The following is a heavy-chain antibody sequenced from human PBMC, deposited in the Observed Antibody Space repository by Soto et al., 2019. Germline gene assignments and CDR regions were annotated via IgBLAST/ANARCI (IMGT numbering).Heavy chain of an antibody. CDR2: ISSTSHYK. D-gene: IGHD2-8*01. CDR3: ARDNGAIDY. J-gene: IGHJ4*02. Sequence: GGSLRLSCAASGFTFSDFSMNWVRQAPGKGLEWVSSISSTSHYKYFADSVRGRFTISRDNTKNSLFLQMNSLRAEDTAVYYWARDNGAIDYWGQGTLVTVSS. V-gene: IGHV3-21*01. CDR1: GFTFSDFS.